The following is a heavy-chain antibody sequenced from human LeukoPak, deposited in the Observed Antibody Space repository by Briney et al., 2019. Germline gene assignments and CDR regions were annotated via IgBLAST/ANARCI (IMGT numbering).Heavy chain of an antibody. CDR2: ITGSASST. CDR1: GFTFSSYA. D-gene: IGHD6-13*01. Sequence: GGSLRLSCAASGFTFSSYAMSWVRQAPGKGLEWVSAITGSASSTYYADSVKGRFTISRDNSKNTVYLQMNSLRVEDTAVYYCAKPLIAAAGTRGFDYWGQGTLVTVSS. CDR3: AKPLIAAAGTRGFDY. J-gene: IGHJ4*02. V-gene: IGHV3-23*01.